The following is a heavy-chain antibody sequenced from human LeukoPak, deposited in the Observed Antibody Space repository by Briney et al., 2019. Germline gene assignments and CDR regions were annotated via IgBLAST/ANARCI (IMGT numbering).Heavy chain of an antibody. CDR2: IKQDGSEK. J-gene: IGHJ4*02. CDR3: ARVGETDFWSGYSDHDY. D-gene: IGHD3-3*01. V-gene: IGHV3-7*01. Sequence: QSGGSLRLSCAASGFTFSSYWMSWVRQAPGKGLEWVANIKQDGSEKYYVDSVKGRFTISRDNAKNSLYLQMNSLRAEDTAVYYCARVGETDFWSGYSDHDYWGQGTLVTVSS. CDR1: GFTFSSYW.